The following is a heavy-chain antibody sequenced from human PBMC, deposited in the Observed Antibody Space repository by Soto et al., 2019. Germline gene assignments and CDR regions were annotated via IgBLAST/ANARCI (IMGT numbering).Heavy chain of an antibody. CDR2: VYNSGST. D-gene: IGHD6-13*01. J-gene: IGHJ4*02. CDR1: GGSISSNY. Sequence: SETLSLTCIVSGGSISSNYWTWIRQPPGKGLEWIGYVYNSGSTNYNPSLKSRVTISEDTSKCQFSLKVNSMTAADTAVYYCARYRREAVAGYTLDNWGQGILVTVSS. V-gene: IGHV4-59*01. CDR3: ARYRREAVAGYTLDN.